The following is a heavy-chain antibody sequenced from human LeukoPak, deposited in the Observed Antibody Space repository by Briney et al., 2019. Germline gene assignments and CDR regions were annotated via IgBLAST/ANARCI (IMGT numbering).Heavy chain of an antibody. CDR2: ISSSSYI. CDR1: GFTFSSYS. CDR3: ARGLPGDWYFDL. V-gene: IGHV3-21*01. J-gene: IGHJ2*01. Sequence: GGSLRLSCAASGFTFSSYSMNWVRQAPGKGLEWVSSISSSSYIYYADSVKGRFTISRDNAKNSLYLQMNSLRAEDTAVYYCARGLPGDWYFDLWGRGTLVTVSS.